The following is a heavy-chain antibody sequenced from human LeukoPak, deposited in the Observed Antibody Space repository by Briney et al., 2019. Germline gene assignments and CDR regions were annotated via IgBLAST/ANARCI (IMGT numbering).Heavy chain of an antibody. CDR3: ARSLWPEDY. D-gene: IGHD2-21*01. CDR1: GFTFSAYW. Sequence: GGSLRLSCAASGFTFSAYWMSWVRQAPGKGLEWVANIKRDGSEKYYVDSVEGRFTISRDNAKNSLYLQMNSLRAEDTAVYYCARSLWPEDYWGQGILVTVSS. CDR2: IKRDGSEK. V-gene: IGHV3-7*01. J-gene: IGHJ4*02.